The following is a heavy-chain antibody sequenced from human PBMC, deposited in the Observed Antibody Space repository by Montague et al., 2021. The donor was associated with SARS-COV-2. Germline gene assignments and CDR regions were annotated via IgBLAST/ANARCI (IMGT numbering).Heavy chain of an antibody. V-gene: IGHV4-59*01. D-gene: IGHD3-22*01. CDR1: GGSISSYY. Sequence: SETLSLTCTVSGGSISSYYWSWIRQPPGRGLEWIGYIYYSGSTXXXPSXKGRVTISLDTSKNQFSLKVTSVTAADTAVYYCARGGGYYNYGLDVWGPGTTVTVSS. CDR3: ARGGGYYNYGLDV. J-gene: IGHJ6*02. CDR2: IYYSGST.